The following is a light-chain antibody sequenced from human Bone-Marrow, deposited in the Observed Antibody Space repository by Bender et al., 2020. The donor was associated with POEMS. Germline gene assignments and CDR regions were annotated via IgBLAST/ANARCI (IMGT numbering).Light chain of an antibody. V-gene: IGLV2-23*02. CDR3: CSYERSRVVI. Sequence: QSALTQPASVSHSPGLSVTISCTGTSSDVGGFDLVSWYQQHPGKAPKLMIYEVTKRPSGVSDRFSGSKSGNTASLTISGLQADDEADYYCCSYERSRVVIFGGGTKLTVL. CDR1: SSDVGGFDL. CDR2: EVT. J-gene: IGLJ2*01.